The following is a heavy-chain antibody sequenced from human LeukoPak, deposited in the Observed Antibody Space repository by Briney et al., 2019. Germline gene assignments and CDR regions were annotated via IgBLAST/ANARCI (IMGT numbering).Heavy chain of an antibody. CDR3: VRDGGAGFDY. Sequence: GGSLRLSCAGSGFTFSSHAMSWVRQAPGKGLEWVSAVSGSGDGTYYADSVKGRFTISRDYSTNTLFLQMDSLRAEDTAVYCCVRDGGAGFDYWGQGTLVTVSS. CDR2: VSGSGDGT. J-gene: IGHJ4*02. V-gene: IGHV3-23*01. D-gene: IGHD1-14*01. CDR1: GFTFSSHA.